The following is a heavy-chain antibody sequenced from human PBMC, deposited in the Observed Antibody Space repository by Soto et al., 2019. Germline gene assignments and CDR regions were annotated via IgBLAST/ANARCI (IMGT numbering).Heavy chain of an antibody. V-gene: IGHV3-73*01. D-gene: IGHD2-21*01. CDR3: TRHVGGDVEHSYYYNYMDV. CDR1: GFSLGDSA. CDR2: IRSKGHNYAT. J-gene: IGHJ6*03. Sequence: PGGSLRLSCAASGFSLGDSAVHWVRLASGKGLEWIGRIRSKGHNYATTYAASVKGRFTMSRDDSKNTAFLQMNRLQTEDTAVYFCTRHVGGDVEHSYYYNYMDVWGKGTAVTVSS.